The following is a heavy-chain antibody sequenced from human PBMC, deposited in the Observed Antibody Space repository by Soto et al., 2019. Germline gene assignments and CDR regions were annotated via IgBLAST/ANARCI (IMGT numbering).Heavy chain of an antibody. V-gene: IGHV4-59*01. J-gene: IGHJ5*02. CDR2: IYYSGST. Sequence: SETLSLTCTVSGGSISSYYWSWIRQPPGKGLEWIGYIYYSGSTNYSPSLKSRVIISVDTSKNQFSLKLSSVTAADTAVYYCARGFTMIVVVPFDPWGQGTLVTVSS. CDR1: GGSISSYY. CDR3: ARGFTMIVVVPFDP. D-gene: IGHD3-22*01.